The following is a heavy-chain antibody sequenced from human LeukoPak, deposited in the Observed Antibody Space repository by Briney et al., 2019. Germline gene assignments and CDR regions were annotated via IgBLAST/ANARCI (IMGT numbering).Heavy chain of an antibody. V-gene: IGHV3-9*01. J-gene: IGHJ3*02. CDR1: GFIFSNYW. Sequence: GGSLRLSCAASGFIFSNYWMTWVRQAPGKGLEWVSGISWNSGNIGYADSVKGRFTISRDNAKNSLYLQMNSLRAEDTALYYCAKGVRITMVRGAFDIWGQGTMVTVSS. CDR3: AKGVRITMVRGAFDI. CDR2: ISWNSGNI. D-gene: IGHD3-10*01.